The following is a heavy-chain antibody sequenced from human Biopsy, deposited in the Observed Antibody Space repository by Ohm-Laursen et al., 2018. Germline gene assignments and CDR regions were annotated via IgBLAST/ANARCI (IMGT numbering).Heavy chain of an antibody. D-gene: IGHD3-9*01. Sequence: SVKVSCKAPGGTFSNYGVNWVRQAPGQSLEWLGGNIPILGTGNYAQKFQDRVTVAADTSASTATMELRSLRSDDTAVYYCATKLTGYFHHWGQGTLVIVSS. CDR3: ATKLTGYFHH. V-gene: IGHV1-69*06. CDR2: NIPILGTG. CDR1: GGTFSNYG. J-gene: IGHJ1*01.